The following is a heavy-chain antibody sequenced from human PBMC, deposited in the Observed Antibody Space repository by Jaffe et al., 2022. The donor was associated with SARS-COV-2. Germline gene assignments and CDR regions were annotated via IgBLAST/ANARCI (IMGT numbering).Heavy chain of an antibody. V-gene: IGHV4-59*01. CDR3: ARNRDGYWGYYFDY. CDR2: IYYSGST. J-gene: IGHJ4*02. CDR1: GGSISSYY. D-gene: IGHD2-8*02. Sequence: QVQLQESGPGLVKPSETLSLTCTVSGGSISSYYWSWIRQPPGKGLEWIGYIYYSGSTNYNPSLKSRVTISVDTSKNQFSLKLSSVTAADTAVYYCARNRDGYWGYYFDYWGQGTLVTVSS.